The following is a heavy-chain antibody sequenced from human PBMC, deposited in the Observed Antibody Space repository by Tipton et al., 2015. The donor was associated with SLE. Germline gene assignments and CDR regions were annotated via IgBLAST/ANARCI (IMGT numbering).Heavy chain of an antibody. CDR2: IWYDGSNK. V-gene: IGHV3-33*06. CDR1: GFTFSSYG. Sequence: SLRLSCAASGFTFSSYGMHWVRQAPGKGLEWVAVIWYDGSNKYYADSVKGRFTISRDNSKNTLYLQMNSLKTQDTAVYYCTKVTTMMVHLIDYWGQGTLVTVSS. J-gene: IGHJ4*02. CDR3: TKVTTMMVHLIDY. D-gene: IGHD3-22*01.